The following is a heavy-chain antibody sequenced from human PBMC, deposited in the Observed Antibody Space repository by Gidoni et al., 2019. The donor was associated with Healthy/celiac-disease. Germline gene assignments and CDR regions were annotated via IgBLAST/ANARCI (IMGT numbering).Heavy chain of an antibody. Sequence: EVQLLESGGGLVQPGGSLRLSCAASGFTFSSSAMSWVRQAPGKGLEWVSAISGSGGSTYYADSVKGRFTISRDNSKNTLYLQMNSLRAEDTAVYYCAKVGVYYDFWSGYSHFDYWGQGTLVTVSS. CDR3: AKVGVYYDFWSGYSHFDY. V-gene: IGHV3-23*01. J-gene: IGHJ4*02. CDR2: ISGSGGST. CDR1: GFTFSSSA. D-gene: IGHD3-3*01.